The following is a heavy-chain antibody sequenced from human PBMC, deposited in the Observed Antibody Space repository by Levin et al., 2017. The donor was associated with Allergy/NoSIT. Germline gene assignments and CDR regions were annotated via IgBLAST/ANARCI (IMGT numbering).Heavy chain of an antibody. V-gene: IGHV3-9*01. Sequence: TGGSLRLSCAASGFTFDDYAMHWVRQAPGKGLEWVSGISWNSGSIGYADSVKGRFTISRDNAKNSLYLQMNSLRAEDTALYYCAKDKGYDLVATILSLDYWGQGTLVTVSS. CDR2: ISWNSGSI. CDR1: GFTFDDYA. CDR3: AKDKGYDLVATILSLDY. J-gene: IGHJ4*02. D-gene: IGHD5-12*01.